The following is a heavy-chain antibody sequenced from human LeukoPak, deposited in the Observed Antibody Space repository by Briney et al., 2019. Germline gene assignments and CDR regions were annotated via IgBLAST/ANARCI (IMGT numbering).Heavy chain of an antibody. CDR2: INPNSGGT. J-gene: IGHJ4*02. CDR3: GKDHTLRSFDS. V-gene: IGHV1-2*02. D-gene: IGHD1-14*01. Sequence: ASVKVSCKSAGYTFIGYYIHWVRQAPGQGLEWMGWINPNSGGTNYAQKFQGRVTMTRDRSISTAYMELSRLRSDDTAVYYCGKDHTLRSFDSWGQGTLVTVSS. CDR1: GYTFIGYY.